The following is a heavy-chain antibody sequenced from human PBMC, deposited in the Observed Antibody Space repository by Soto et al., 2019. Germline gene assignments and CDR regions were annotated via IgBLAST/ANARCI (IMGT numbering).Heavy chain of an antibody. Sequence: QVLLVQSGTEVKKPGSSVKVSCQASGGTSSDYALTWVRQAPGQGLEWMGGIIPMFGTANYAQRFQDRVSTTADESSTTAFMELRSLISAETAVYYCAGSFKYGSGPFDALDVWGHGTMVMVSS. CDR1: GGTSSDYA. D-gene: IGHD3-10*01. CDR2: IIPMFGTA. CDR3: AGSFKYGSGPFDALDV. V-gene: IGHV1-69*01. J-gene: IGHJ3*01.